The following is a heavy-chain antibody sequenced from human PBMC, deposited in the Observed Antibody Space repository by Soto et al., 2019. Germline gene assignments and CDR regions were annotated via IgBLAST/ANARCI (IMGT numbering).Heavy chain of an antibody. V-gene: IGHV3-30*18. D-gene: IGHD4-4*01. CDR1: GFTFSTYD. CDR3: AKDQVPVTSQPGYYFHGMDV. CDR2: ISYDGTNK. Sequence: LRLSCAASGFTFSTYDMHWVRQAPGKGLEWVAVISYDGTNKYYADSVKGRFTISRDNSKNTLYLQMNSLRAEDTTVYYCAKDQVPVTSQPGYYFHGMDVWGQGTTVTVSS. J-gene: IGHJ6*02.